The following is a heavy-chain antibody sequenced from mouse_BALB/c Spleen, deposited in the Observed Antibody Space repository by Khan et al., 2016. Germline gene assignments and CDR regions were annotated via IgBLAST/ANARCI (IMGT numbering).Heavy chain of an antibody. CDR3: ARDDQDFDAWFAS. CDR1: GFLLTNSG. J-gene: IGHJ3*01. Sequence: QVQLKESGPGLVAPSQSLSITCTVSGFLLTNSGVHWVRQPPRKGLDWLGVIWAGGSTDYNSALMSSLSITRDTTQNQVFLKMNSLQTDDTAMDYCARDDQDFDAWFASWGQGTLVTVSA. V-gene: IGHV2-9*02. CDR2: IWAGGST.